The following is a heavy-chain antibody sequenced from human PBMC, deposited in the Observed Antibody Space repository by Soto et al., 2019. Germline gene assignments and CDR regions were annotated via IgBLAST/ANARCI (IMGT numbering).Heavy chain of an antibody. CDR3: ARDLPYSGSYYYYGMDV. Sequence: ASVKVSCKASGYTFTSYGISWVRQAPGQGLEWMGWISAYNGNTNYSQKLQDRVTITTDTSTSTAYMELSSLRSEDTAVYYCARDLPYSGSYYYYGMDVWGQGTTVTVSS. V-gene: IGHV1-18*01. D-gene: IGHD1-26*01. CDR2: ISAYNGNT. CDR1: GYTFTSYG. J-gene: IGHJ6*02.